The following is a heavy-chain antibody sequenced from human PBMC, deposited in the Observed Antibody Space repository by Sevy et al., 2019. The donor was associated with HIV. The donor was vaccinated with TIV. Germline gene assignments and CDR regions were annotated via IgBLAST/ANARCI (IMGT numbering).Heavy chain of an antibody. J-gene: IGHJ3*02. Sequence: GESLKISCIASGFTFSRSSMNWVRRAPGKGLEWVSSISSSSNYIYYADSMKGRFTISRDNAKNSLYLQMNSLRAEDTAVYYCAGDRREMVKGADDSFHIWGQGTMVTVSS. V-gene: IGHV3-21*01. CDR1: GFTFSRSS. CDR3: AGDRREMVKGADDSFHI. D-gene: IGHD3-10*01. CDR2: ISSSSNYI.